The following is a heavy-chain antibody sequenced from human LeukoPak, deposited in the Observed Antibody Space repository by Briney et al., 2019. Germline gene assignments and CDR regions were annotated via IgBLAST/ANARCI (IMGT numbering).Heavy chain of an antibody. J-gene: IGHJ2*01. CDR3: ARGPSSGWIGRRYFDL. CDR1: GASISSYY. D-gene: IGHD6-19*01. CDR2: ISYSGST. V-gene: IGHV4-59*12. Sequence: SETLSLTCTVSGASISSYYWSWIRQPPGKGLEWIGYISYSGSTNYNPSLKSRVTISADTSKNQVSLTLSSVTAADTAVYYCARGPSSGWIGRRYFDLWGRGTLVTVSS.